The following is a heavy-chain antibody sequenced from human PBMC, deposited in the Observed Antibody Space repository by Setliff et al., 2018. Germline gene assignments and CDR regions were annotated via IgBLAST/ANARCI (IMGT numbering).Heavy chain of an antibody. CDR1: GGSFSNYA. D-gene: IGHD3-22*01. Sequence: GASVKVSCKASGGSFSNYAIIWVRQAPGQGPEWMGGTIPIYGSTNNAEKFQGRVTFSADESMSTVYMELSSLTSADTALYYCARDALYDSNDRNSYYGNWLDPWGQGTLVTVSS. CDR3: ARDALYDSNDRNSYYGNWLDP. CDR2: TIPIYGST. V-gene: IGHV1-69*13. J-gene: IGHJ5*02.